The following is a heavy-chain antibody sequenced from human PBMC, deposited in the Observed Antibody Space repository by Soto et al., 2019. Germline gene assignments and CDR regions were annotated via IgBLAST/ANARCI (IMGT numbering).Heavy chain of an antibody. V-gene: IGHV4-4*07. CDR3: ARGIVATMYYFGY. CDR2: SYTGGST. D-gene: IGHD5-12*01. J-gene: IGHJ4*02. CDR1: GGSISSYY. Sequence: SETLSLTSTFSGGSISSYYWSWIRQPAGKELEWIGRSYTGGSTNYNPSLKSRVTMSVDTSKNQFCLKLSSVTAADTAVYSCARGIVATMYYFGYRGEGTPVPISP.